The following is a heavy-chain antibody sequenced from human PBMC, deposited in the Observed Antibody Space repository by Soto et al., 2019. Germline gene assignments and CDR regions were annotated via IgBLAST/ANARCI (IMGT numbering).Heavy chain of an antibody. Sequence: EVQLLESGGGLVQPGGSLRLSCAASGFTFSRYAMSWVRQAPGKGLEWVSGISGSGINTYYADSVKGRFTISRDNSKNPLYRQMNNLRAEDTAVYYCARAAGSSYFDYWCQGPLVTVSS. V-gene: IGHV3-23*01. CDR1: GFTFSRYA. J-gene: IGHJ4*02. D-gene: IGHD3-10*01. CDR2: ISGSGINT. CDR3: ARAAGSSYFDY.